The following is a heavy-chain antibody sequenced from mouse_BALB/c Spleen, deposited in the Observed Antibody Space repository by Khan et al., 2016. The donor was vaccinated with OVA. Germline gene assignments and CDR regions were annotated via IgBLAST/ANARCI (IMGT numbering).Heavy chain of an antibody. J-gene: IGHJ3*01. CDR2: ISNGGSYT. V-gene: IGHV5-6*01. Sequence: EVELVESGGDLVKPGGSLKLSCEASGFSFSSYGMSWVRQTPDKRLEWVVTISNGGSYTYYPDSVKGRLTISRDNAKHTLYLQMSSLKSEDTAMYYCARHRVTSPAAWFAYWGQGTLVTVSA. D-gene: IGHD2-3*01. CDR1: GFSFSSYG. CDR3: ARHRVTSPAAWFAY.